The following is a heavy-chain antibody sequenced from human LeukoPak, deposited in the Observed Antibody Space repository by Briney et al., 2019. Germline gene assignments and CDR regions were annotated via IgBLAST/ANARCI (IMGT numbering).Heavy chain of an antibody. D-gene: IGHD6-19*01. J-gene: IGHJ4*02. CDR2: INAGNGNT. CDR3: ARYGDIAVAGTSRAFGY. Sequence: GASVKVSCKASGYTFTSYAMHWVRQAPGQRLEWMGWINAGNGNTKYPQKFQGRVTITRDTSASTAYMELSSLRSEDTAVYYCARYGDIAVAGTSRAFGYWGQGTLVTVSS. CDR1: GYTFTSYA. V-gene: IGHV1-3*01.